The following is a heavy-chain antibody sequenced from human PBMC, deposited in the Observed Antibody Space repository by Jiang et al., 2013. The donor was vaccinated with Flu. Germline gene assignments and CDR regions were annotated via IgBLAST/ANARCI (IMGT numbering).Heavy chain of an antibody. CDR2: THYSGST. J-gene: IGHJ4*02. D-gene: IGHD5-12*01. CDR1: GGSINNYY. V-gene: IGHV4-59*08. Sequence: KPSETLSVTCTVSGGSINNYYWSWVRQPPGKGLEWIAYTHYSGSTNYNPSLKSRVTISVDTSKNQLSLRLSSVTAADTAVYYCARHSEYTSKPFDNWGQGTLVTVSS. CDR3: ARHSEYTSKPFDN.